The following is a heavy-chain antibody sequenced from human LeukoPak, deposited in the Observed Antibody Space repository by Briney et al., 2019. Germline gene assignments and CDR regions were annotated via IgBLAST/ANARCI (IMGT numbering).Heavy chain of an antibody. V-gene: IGHV3-66*01. D-gene: IGHD3-10*01. J-gene: IGHJ2*01. CDR3: ARVGTGSWYFDL. Sequence: GGSLRLSCAASGFTVSSYFMNWVRQAPGKGLQWVSILYSDGATYYADSVKGRFTISRDNSRSTLYLQMNSLRAEDTAVYYCARVGTGSWYFDLWGRGTLVTFSS. CDR1: GFTVSSYF. CDR2: LYSDGAT.